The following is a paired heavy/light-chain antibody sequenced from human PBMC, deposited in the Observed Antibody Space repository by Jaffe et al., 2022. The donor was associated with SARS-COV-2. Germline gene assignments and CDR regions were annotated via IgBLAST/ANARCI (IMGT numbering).Heavy chain of an antibody. V-gene: IGHV3-53*01. CDR2: IYSGGST. J-gene: IGHJ6*02. D-gene: IGHD4-17*01. Sequence: EVQLVESGGGLIQPGGSLRLSCAASGFTVSSNYMSWVRQAPGKGLEWVSVIYSGGSTYYADSVKGRFTISRDNSKNTLYLQMNSLRAEDTAVYYCASMTTVTTYYYYGMDVWGQGTTVTVSS. CDR3: ASMTTVTTYYYYGMDV. CDR1: GFTVSSNY.
Light chain of an antibody. CDR1: QSLLHSNGYNY. CDR3: MQALQTLR. J-gene: IGKJ3*01. CDR2: LGS. V-gene: IGKV2-28*01. Sequence: DIVMTQSPLSLPVTPGEPASISCRSSQSLLHSNGYNYLDWYLQKPGQSPQLLIYLGSNRASGVPDRFSGSGSGTDFTLKISRVEAEDVGVYYCMQALQTLRFGPGTKVDIK.